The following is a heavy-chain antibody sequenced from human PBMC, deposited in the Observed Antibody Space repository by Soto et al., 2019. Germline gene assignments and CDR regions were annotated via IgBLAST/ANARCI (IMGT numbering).Heavy chain of an antibody. CDR1: GGSVSNFY. Sequence: ETLSLTCTVSGGSVSNFYWNWIRQPAGKRLEWIGRIYTSGSTNYNPSLRSRVTMSIDTSRNQFSLKLNSVTAADTAVYYCARSSHKESWFDPWGQGTLVTVSS. V-gene: IGHV4-4*07. J-gene: IGHJ5*02. CDR2: IYTSGST. D-gene: IGHD6-13*01. CDR3: ARSSHKESWFDP.